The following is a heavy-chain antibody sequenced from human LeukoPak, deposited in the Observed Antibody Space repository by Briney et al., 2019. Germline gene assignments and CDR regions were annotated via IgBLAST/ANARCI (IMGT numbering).Heavy chain of an antibody. J-gene: IGHJ4*02. D-gene: IGHD2/OR15-2a*01. CDR1: GFTFVNAW. CDR3: STLAFDVHY. Sequence: GGSLRLSCAASGFTFVNAWMTWVRQAPGKGLEWVGRMESNPAGGRTDYAAPVKGRFTISRDDSRSTLYLQLNNLRAEDTAVYYCSTLAFDVHYWGRGTLITVSS. V-gene: IGHV3-15*04. CDR2: MESNPAGGRT.